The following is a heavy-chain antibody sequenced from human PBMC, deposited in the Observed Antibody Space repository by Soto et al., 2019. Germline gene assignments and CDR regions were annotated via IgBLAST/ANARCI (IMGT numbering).Heavy chain of an antibody. Sequence: EVQLVESGGGLVQPGGSLILSCAASGFTFSTYHMNWVRQAPGKGLEWVSYIHSGGSRIYYADSVKGRFTISRDNAKNSLYLQMNSLRAEDTAVYYCARDGSTVTTNSHYAMDVWGQGTTATVSS. CDR2: IHSGGSRI. J-gene: IGHJ6*02. V-gene: IGHV3-48*03. D-gene: IGHD4-17*01. CDR3: ARDGSTVTTNSHYAMDV. CDR1: GFTFSTYH.